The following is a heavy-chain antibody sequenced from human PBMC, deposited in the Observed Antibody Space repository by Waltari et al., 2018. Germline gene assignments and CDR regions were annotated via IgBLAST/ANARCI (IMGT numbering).Heavy chain of an antibody. V-gene: IGHV4-34*01. Sequence: QVQLQQWGAGLLKPSETLSLTCAFYGGSFSGSSWSWIRQPPGKGLEWIGEINHRGSTNYNPSLKRRVTISVDTSKNQFSLKLSSVTAADTAVYYCARSVCGGGSCYGWFDPWGQGTLVTVSS. CDR1: GGSFSGSS. J-gene: IGHJ5*02. CDR3: ARSVCGGGSCYGWFDP. D-gene: IGHD2-15*01. CDR2: INHRGST.